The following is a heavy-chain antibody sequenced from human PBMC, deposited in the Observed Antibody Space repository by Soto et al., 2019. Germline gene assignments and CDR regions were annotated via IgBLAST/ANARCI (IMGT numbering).Heavy chain of an antibody. Sequence: GGSLRLSCAASGFTFSDHYMDWVRQAPGKGLEWVGRTRNKANSYTTEYAASVKGRFTISRDGSKNSLYLQMNSLKTEDTAVYYCARDLGAAADYWGQGTLVTVSS. V-gene: IGHV3-72*01. D-gene: IGHD6-13*01. CDR2: TRNKANSYTT. CDR3: ARDLGAAADY. J-gene: IGHJ4*02. CDR1: GFTFSDHY.